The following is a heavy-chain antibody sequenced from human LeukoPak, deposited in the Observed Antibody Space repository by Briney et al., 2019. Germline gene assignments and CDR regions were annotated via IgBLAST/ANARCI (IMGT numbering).Heavy chain of an antibody. J-gene: IGHJ4*02. CDR1: GGTFSSYA. D-gene: IGHD4-23*01. CDR3: ATRDYGGNSGPLFDY. Sequence: SVKASCKASGGTFSSYAISWVRQAPGQGLEWMGGIIPIFGTANYAQKFQGRVTITTDESTSTAYMELSSLRSEDTAVYYCATRDYGGNSGPLFDYWGQGTLVTVSS. CDR2: IIPIFGTA. V-gene: IGHV1-69*05.